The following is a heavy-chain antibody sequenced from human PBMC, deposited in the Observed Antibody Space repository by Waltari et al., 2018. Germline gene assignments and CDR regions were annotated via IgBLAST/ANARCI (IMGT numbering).Heavy chain of an antibody. Sequence: EVQLVESGGGLVKPEGSLRLCFSDSGCRNSNHWMMLFAQAPGKGMEWVGRIKNKIDGGTTDYAAPVKGRFTISRDDSKNMLYLQMNSLKTEDTAVYYCATFNSRDAFDVWGQGTMVTVSS. CDR1: GCRNSNHW. V-gene: IGHV3-15*01. J-gene: IGHJ3*01. CDR2: IKNKIDGGTT. CDR3: ATFNSRDAFDV.